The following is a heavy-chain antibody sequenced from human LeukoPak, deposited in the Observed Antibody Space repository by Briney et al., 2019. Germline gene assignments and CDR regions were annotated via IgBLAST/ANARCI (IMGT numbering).Heavy chain of an antibody. CDR1: GFIVNKLY. V-gene: IGHV3-53*01. J-gene: IGHJ4*02. CDR2: IYRSGDT. CDR3: AGAEYYGSSIDY. D-gene: IGHD3-16*01. Sequence: GGSLRLSCAASGFIVNKLYMNWVRQAPGKGLEWVSIIYRSGDTYYGDSVKGRFTISRDSSKNTLHLQMNSLRVEDTAIYYCAGAEYYGSSIDYWGQGTLVTVSS.